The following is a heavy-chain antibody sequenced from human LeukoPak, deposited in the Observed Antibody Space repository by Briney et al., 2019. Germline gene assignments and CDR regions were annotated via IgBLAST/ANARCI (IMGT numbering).Heavy chain of an antibody. CDR2: IIPILGIA. CDR3: ARDAPLYCSSTSCYTFDY. V-gene: IGHV1-69*04. D-gene: IGHD2-2*02. CDR1: GGTFSSYT. Sequence: SVKDSCMASGGTFSSYTISWVRQAPGQGLGWMGRIIPILGIANYAQTFQGRVTITADKSTSTAYMELSSLRSEDTAVYYCARDAPLYCSSTSCYTFDYWGQGTLVTVSS. J-gene: IGHJ4*02.